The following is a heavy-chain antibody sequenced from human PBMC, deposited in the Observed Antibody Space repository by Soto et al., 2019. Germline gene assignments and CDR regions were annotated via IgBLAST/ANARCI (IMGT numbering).Heavy chain of an antibody. CDR2: INGSSGIT. D-gene: IGHD4-17*01. CDR1: GFTFRSYS. CDR3: AKSPHDYSHDY. V-gene: IGHV3-23*01. Sequence: TGGSLRLSCAASGFTFRSYSMNWVRQAPGRGLEWVSAINGSSGITSSTDSMKGRFTISRDNSKNTLYLQMNSLRAEDTAVYYCAKSPHDYSHDYWGQGTLVTVSS. J-gene: IGHJ4*02.